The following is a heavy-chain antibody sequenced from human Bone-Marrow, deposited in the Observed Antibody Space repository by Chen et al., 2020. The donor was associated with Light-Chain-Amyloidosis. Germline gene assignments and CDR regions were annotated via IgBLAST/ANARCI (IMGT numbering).Heavy chain of an antibody. Sequence: EVPLVESGGGLVKPGGSLRLSCAASGFTFSLYGMHWVRQAPGKGLEWVSSITGGGTSINYADSVRGRFTISRDNAKNSVYLQMNSLKDEDTALYYCASYNGGAALNIWGQGTMVTVSS. CDR1: GFTFSLYG. D-gene: IGHD3-16*01. J-gene: IGHJ3*02. V-gene: IGHV3-21*01. CDR3: ASYNGGAALNI. CDR2: ITGGGTSI.